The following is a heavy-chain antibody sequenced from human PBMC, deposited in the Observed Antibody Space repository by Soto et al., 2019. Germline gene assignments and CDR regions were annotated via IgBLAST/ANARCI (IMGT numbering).Heavy chain of an antibody. V-gene: IGHV3-21*06. J-gene: IGHJ3*01. D-gene: IGHD2-15*01. CDR2: INPSTSHI. CDR1: GFTFSSYH. CDR3: AGGYCGGGGCYLRRDAFAV. Sequence: EVQLVESGGGLVMPGGSLRLSCAASGFTFSSYHMNWVRQAPGKGLEWVSSINPSTSHIYYADSVRGRFTISRDNSKNSLYRQMNNLRTEDAAVYYCAGGYCGGGGCYLRRDAFAVWGQGTMVTVSS.